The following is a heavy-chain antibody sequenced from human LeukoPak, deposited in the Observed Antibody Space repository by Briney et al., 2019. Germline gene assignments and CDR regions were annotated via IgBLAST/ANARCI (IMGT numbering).Heavy chain of an antibody. V-gene: IGHV4-59*01. CDR3: ARGYYDSTGYSSPFDI. J-gene: IGHJ3*02. Sequence: AETLSLTCTVSGGSISSSYWSWIRQPPGRGLEWIGYIYHNGRTNYNPSLKSRVTISVDTSKNQFTLKLTSVTAADTAMYYCARGYYDSTGYSSPFDIWGQGTMVTVSS. CDR2: IYHNGRT. CDR1: GGSISSSY. D-gene: IGHD3-22*01.